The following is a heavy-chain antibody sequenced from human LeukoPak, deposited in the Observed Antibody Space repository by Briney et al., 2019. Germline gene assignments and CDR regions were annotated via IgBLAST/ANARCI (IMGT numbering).Heavy chain of an antibody. CDR3: ASVTARGFGVVINTRYYYYMDV. D-gene: IGHD3-3*01. J-gene: IGHJ6*03. CDR2: IYYSGST. CDR1: GGSISSGGYY. Sequence: PSQTLSLTCTVSGGSISSGGYYWSWIRQHPGKGLEWIGYIYYSGSTYYNPSLKSRVTISVDTSKNQFSLKLSSVTAADTAVYYCASVTARGFGVVINTRYYYYMDVWGKGTTVTVSS. V-gene: IGHV4-31*03.